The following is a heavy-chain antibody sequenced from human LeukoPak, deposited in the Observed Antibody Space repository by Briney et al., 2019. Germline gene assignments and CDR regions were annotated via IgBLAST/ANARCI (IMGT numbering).Heavy chain of an antibody. Sequence: SETLSLTCTVSGGSISSYYWSWIRQPPGKGLEWIGYIYYSGSTNYNPSLKSRVTISIDASKNQFSLRLSSVTAADTAVYYCARDPLRPDVYYYYMDVWGKGTTVTVSS. CDR2: IYYSGST. J-gene: IGHJ6*03. V-gene: IGHV4-59*12. CDR3: ARDPLRPDVYYYYMDV. CDR1: GGSISSYY.